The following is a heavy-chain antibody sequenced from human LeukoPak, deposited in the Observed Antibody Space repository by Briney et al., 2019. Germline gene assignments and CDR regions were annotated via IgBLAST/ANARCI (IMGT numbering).Heavy chain of an antibody. CDR3: ASGGYDWDAYDY. J-gene: IGHJ4*02. V-gene: IGHV1-46*01. Sequence: GASVKVSCKASGNSYIHWVRQAPGQGLEWMGMINPSGGGTSYAQKFQGRVTMTRDRSTSIVYMELSSLGSEDTAVYFCASGGYDWDAYDYWGQGTPVTVSS. D-gene: IGHD5-12*01. CDR2: INPSGGGT. CDR1: GNSY.